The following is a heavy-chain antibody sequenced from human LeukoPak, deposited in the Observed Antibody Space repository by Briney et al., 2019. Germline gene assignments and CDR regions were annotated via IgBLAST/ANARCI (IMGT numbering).Heavy chain of an antibody. Sequence: PGGSLRLSCAASGFSFSSYAMSWVRQAPGKGLEWVSAISGSGGGTYYADSVKGRFTISRDNSKNTLYLQMNSLRAEDTAVYYCAKGYYYGSGSYSPYYFDYWGQGTLVTVSS. CDR2: ISGSGGGT. CDR1: GFSFSSYA. CDR3: AKGYYYGSGSYSPYYFDY. J-gene: IGHJ4*02. V-gene: IGHV3-23*01. D-gene: IGHD3-10*01.